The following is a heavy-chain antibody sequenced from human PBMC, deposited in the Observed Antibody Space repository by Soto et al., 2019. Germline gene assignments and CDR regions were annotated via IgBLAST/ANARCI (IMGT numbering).Heavy chain of an antibody. V-gene: IGHV3-7*03. J-gene: IGHJ4*02. CDR2: IKQDGSEK. CDR3: ARDRDTAMAYFDY. CDR1: GFTFSSYW. Sequence: PGGSLRLSCAASGFTFSSYWMSWVRQAPGKGLEWVANIKQDGSEKYYVDSVKGRFTISRDNAKNSLYLQMNSLRAEDTAVYYCARDRDTAMAYFDYWGRGTLVTVSS. D-gene: IGHD5-18*01.